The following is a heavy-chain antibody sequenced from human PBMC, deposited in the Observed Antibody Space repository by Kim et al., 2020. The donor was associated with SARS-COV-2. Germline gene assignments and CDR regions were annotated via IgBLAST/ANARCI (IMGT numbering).Heavy chain of an antibody. CDR2: INHSGST. Sequence: SETLSLTCAVYGGSFSGYYWSWIRQPPGKGLEWIGEINHSGSTNYNPSLKSRVTISVDTSKNQFSLKLSSVTAADTAVYYCARARRGASSPDYWGQGTLVTVSS. J-gene: IGHJ4*02. D-gene: IGHD6-6*01. CDR1: GGSFSGYY. V-gene: IGHV4-34*01. CDR3: ARARRGASSPDY.